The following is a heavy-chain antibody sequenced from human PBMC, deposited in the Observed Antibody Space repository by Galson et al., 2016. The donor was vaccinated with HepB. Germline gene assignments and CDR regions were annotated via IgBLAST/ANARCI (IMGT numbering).Heavy chain of an antibody. CDR2: ISYDGGSN. J-gene: IGHJ3*02. V-gene: IGHV3-30*04. CDR1: GFTFSRIA. CDR3: AKGKGRGTWHTYAFDI. D-gene: IGHD5-24*01. Sequence: SLRLSCAASGFTFSRIAMHWVRQAPGKGLKWVAVISYDGGSNYYADSVKGRFTISRDNSKNTLYLQMNSLRADDTALYYCAKGKGRGTWHTYAFDIWGQGTMVTVSS.